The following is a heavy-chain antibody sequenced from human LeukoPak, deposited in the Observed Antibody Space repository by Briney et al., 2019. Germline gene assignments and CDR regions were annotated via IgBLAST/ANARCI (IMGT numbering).Heavy chain of an antibody. CDR3: ATGSSGYYYFDY. J-gene: IGHJ4*02. CDR1: GYTLTELS. CDR2: FDPEDGET. V-gene: IGHV1-24*01. D-gene: IGHD3-22*01. Sequence: ASVKVSCKVSGYTLTELSMRWVRQAPGKGLGWMGGFDPEDGETIYAQKFQGGVTMTEDTSTDTAYMELSSLRSEDTAVYYCATGSSGYYYFDYWGQGTLVTVSS.